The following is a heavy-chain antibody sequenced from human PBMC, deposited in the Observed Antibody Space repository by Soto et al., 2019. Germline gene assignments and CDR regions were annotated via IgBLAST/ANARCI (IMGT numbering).Heavy chain of an antibody. J-gene: IGHJ4*02. CDR2: IYYTGST. V-gene: IGHV4-59*01. CDR3: TRVGGYYGDYPNFDY. CDR1: GSSISPFY. D-gene: IGHD4-17*01. Sequence: SETLSLTCTVSGSSISPFYWSWIRQLPGRGLEWIGYIYYTGSTKYNPSLKSRVTLSLGTSRNQLSLKLSSVTAADTAVYFCTRVGGYYGDYPNFDYWGPGTLVTVSS.